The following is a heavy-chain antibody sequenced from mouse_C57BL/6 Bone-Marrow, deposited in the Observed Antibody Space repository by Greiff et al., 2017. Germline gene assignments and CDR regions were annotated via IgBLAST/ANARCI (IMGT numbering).Heavy chain of an antibody. J-gene: IGHJ3*01. V-gene: IGHV1-81*01. CDR2: IYPRSGNT. D-gene: IGHD2-2*01. Sequence: QVQLQQSGAELARPGASVKLSCKASGYTFTSYGISWVKQRTGQGLEWIGVIYPRSGNTYYNEKFKGKATLTADKSSSTAYMELRSLTSEDSAVYFCARGEYGYDWFAYWGQGTLVTVSA. CDR3: ARGEYGYDWFAY. CDR1: GYTFTSYG.